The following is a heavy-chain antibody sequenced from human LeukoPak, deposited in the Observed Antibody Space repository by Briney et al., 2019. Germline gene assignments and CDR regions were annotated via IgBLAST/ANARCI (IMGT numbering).Heavy chain of an antibody. CDR1: GYSFTSYW. J-gene: IGHJ4*02. Sequence: GESLRISFKGSGYSFTSYWISWVRQMPGKGLEWMGRIDPSDSYTNYSPSFQGHVTISADKSISTAYLQRSSLKASDTAMYHCARHGYYGSGSYYSFDYWGQGTLVTVSS. V-gene: IGHV5-10-1*01. CDR3: ARHGYYGSGSYYSFDY. D-gene: IGHD3-10*01. CDR2: IDPSDSYT.